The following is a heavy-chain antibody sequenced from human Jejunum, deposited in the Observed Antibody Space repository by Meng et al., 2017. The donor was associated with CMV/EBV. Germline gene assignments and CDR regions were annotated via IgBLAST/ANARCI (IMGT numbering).Heavy chain of an antibody. V-gene: IGHV4-59*01. CDR1: GGSINDFY. CDR3: ARDTFDRRNGMDV. J-gene: IGHJ6*02. D-gene: IGHD3-10*01. Sequence: VSGGSINDFYWRWSRQTTGKGMEWIGYTEYSGSKNYNPSIKSRVTISIDTSKKHFSLRLSSVTAADTAVYYCARDTFDRRNGMDVWGQGTSVTVSS. CDR2: TEYSGSK.